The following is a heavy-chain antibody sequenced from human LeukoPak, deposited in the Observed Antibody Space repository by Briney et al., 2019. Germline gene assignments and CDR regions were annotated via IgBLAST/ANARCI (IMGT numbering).Heavy chain of an antibody. J-gene: IGHJ4*02. D-gene: IGHD3-22*01. CDR3: ARRGSSGYYDY. CDR2: IYPGDSDT. CDR1: GYTFTIYW. V-gene: IGHV5-51*01. Sequence: GGSLKISCKGSGYTFTIYWIGWVRQVPGKGLEWMGIIYPGDSDTRYSPSFQGQVNISADKSLTTAYLQWSNLKASDTATYYCARRGSSGYYDYWGQGTLVTVSS.